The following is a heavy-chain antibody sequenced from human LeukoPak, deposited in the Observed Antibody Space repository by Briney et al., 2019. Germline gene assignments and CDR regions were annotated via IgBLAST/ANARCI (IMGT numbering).Heavy chain of an antibody. Sequence: GGSLRLSCAASGFTFSSYSMNWVRQDPGKGLEWVSYISSSSSTIYYADSVKGRFTISRDNAKNSLYLQMNSLRAEDTAVYYCARAPAHRGYCSGGSCYFYYFDYWGQGTLVTVSS. J-gene: IGHJ4*02. V-gene: IGHV3-48*01. D-gene: IGHD2-15*01. CDR2: ISSSSSTI. CDR3: ARAPAHRGYCSGGSCYFYYFDY. CDR1: GFTFSSYS.